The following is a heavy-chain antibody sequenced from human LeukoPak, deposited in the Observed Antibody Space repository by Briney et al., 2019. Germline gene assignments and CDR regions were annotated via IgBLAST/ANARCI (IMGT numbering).Heavy chain of an antibody. V-gene: IGHV3-30*04. J-gene: IGHJ3*02. CDR3: AKEHKTHPDSSSWLTLDAFDI. CDR2: ISYDGSNK. CDR1: GFTFSSYA. D-gene: IGHD6-13*01. Sequence: GGSLRLSCAASGFTFSSYAMHWVRQAPGKGLEWVTVISYDGSNKYYAESVKGRFTISRDNSKNTLYLQMNSLRAEDTAVYYCAKEHKTHPDSSSWLTLDAFDIWGQGTMVTVSS.